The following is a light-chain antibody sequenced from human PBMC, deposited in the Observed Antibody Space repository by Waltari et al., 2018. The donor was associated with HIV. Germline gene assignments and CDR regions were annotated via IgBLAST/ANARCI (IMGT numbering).Light chain of an antibody. Sequence: QSALTQPASVSGSPGQPITISCTGTSSDVGGYNYVSWYQQHPDRAPKLMIYEVSNRPSGVSNRFSGSKPGNTASLTISGLQAEDEADYYCTSYTSSSPCVFGTGTKVTVL. CDR1: SSDVGGYNY. CDR3: TSYTSSSPCV. V-gene: IGLV2-14*01. J-gene: IGLJ1*01. CDR2: EVS.